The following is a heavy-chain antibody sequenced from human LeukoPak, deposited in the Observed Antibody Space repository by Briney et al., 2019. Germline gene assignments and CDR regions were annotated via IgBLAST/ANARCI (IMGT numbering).Heavy chain of an antibody. CDR2: IYYSGST. CDR3: ARDSGGIAESGGFDY. V-gene: IGHV4-39*07. J-gene: IGHJ4*02. Sequence: PSETLSLTCTVSGSSISSYYWGWIRQPPGKGLEWIGSIYYSGSTYYNPSLKSRVTISVDTSKNQFSLKLSSVTAADTAVYYCARDSGGIAESGGFDYWGQGTLVTVSS. CDR1: GSSISSYY. D-gene: IGHD6-13*01.